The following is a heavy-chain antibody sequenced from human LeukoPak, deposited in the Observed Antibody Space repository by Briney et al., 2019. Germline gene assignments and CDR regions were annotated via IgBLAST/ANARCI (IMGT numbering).Heavy chain of an antibody. CDR1: ALTFSIFA. Sequence: GSLRLSCAASALTFSIFAMSWIRQPPGKGLEWIGEINHSGSTNYNPSRTSRVTISVDTSKNQFSLKLSSLTAAEPAVSYCARKKIQLWLRTSPAANWFAPWGQGTLVTVSS. V-gene: IGHV4-34*01. CDR2: INHSGST. D-gene: IGHD5-18*01. CDR3: ARKKIQLWLRTSPAANWFAP. J-gene: IGHJ5*02.